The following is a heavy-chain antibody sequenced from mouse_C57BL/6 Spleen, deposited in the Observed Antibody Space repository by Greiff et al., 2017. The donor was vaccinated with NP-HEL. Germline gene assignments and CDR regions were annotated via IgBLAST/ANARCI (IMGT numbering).Heavy chain of an antibody. D-gene: IGHD2-3*01. J-gene: IGHJ1*03. CDR2: IRSKSNNYAT. CDR3: VRDGYYVYWYFDV. CDR1: GFSFNTYA. V-gene: IGHV10-1*01. Sequence: EVKLVESGGGLVQPKGSLKLSCAASGFSFNTYAMNWVRQAPGKGLEWVARIRSKSNNYATYYADSVKDRFTISRDDSESMLYLQMNNLKTEDTAMYYCVRDGYYVYWYFDVWGTGTTVTVSS.